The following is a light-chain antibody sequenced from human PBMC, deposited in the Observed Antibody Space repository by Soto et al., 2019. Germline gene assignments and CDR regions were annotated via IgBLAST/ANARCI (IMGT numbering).Light chain of an antibody. CDR3: QQSTDWVT. CDR2: DAS. J-gene: IGKJ4*01. Sequence: EIVLTQSPATLSLSPLELASLSCRASQSIGTYLAWYQHKPGQAPRLLIFDASNRATGIPARFSGSGSGTDFTLTISSLEPEDFAVYYCQQSTDWVTFGGGTKVDIK. V-gene: IGKV3-11*01. CDR1: QSIGTY.